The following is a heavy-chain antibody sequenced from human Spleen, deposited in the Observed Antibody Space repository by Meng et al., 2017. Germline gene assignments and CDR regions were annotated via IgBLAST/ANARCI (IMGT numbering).Heavy chain of an antibody. CDR3: ARSGYSSSWYFDY. V-gene: IGHV3-7*01. Sequence: GESLKISCAASGFIFSSYWMRWVRQAPGKGLEWVANIKQDGSEKYFVDSVKGRFTISRDNAKNSLFLQMNSLRAEDTAVYYCARSGYSSSWYFDYWGPGTLVTVSS. CDR2: IKQDGSEK. J-gene: IGHJ4*02. CDR1: GFIFSSYW. D-gene: IGHD6-13*01.